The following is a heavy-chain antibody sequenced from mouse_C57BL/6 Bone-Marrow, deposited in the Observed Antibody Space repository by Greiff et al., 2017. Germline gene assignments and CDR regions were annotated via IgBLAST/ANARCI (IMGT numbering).Heavy chain of an antibody. D-gene: IGHD2-12*01. CDR3: AREGHSDDTAWFAY. Sequence: QVQLKQSGPELVKPGASVKLSCKASGYTFTSYDINWVKQRPGQGLEWIGWIYPRDGSTKYNEKFKGKATLTADTSSSTAYMELHSLTSEDSAVYFGAREGHSDDTAWFAYWGKGTLVTVSA. CDR2: IYPRDGST. J-gene: IGHJ3*01. CDR1: GYTFTSYD. V-gene: IGHV1-85*01.